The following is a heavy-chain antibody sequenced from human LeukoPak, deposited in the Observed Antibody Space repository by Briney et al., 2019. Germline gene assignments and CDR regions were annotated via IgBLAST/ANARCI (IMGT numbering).Heavy chain of an antibody. CDR2: IRYDGSNK. V-gene: IGHV3-30*02. J-gene: IGHJ2*01. D-gene: IGHD6-6*01. Sequence: GGSLRLSCAASGFTFSSYGMHWVRQAPGKGLEWVAFIRYDGSNKYYADSVKGRFTISRDNSKNTLYLQMNSLRAEDTAVYYCAKDAVVYSSSWYFDLWGRGTLVTVSS. CDR1: GFTFSSYG. CDR3: AKDAVVYSSSWYFDL.